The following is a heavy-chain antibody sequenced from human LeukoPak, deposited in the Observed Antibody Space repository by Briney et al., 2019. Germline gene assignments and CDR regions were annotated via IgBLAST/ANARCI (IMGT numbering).Heavy chain of an antibody. CDR2: VDHTGST. Sequence: SETLSLTCTVSGYSISSGLYWGWIRQPPGKGLEWIGYVDHTGSTNFNPSLNGRVSISRDTSKNLFSLRLRSVTAADTAVYFCARGRVSSGTWYSTYYYYFYMDVWGKGTTVTVSS. D-gene: IGHD4-11*01. J-gene: IGHJ6*03. CDR1: GYSISSGLY. V-gene: IGHV4-61*03. CDR3: ARGRVSSGTWYSTYYYYFYMDV.